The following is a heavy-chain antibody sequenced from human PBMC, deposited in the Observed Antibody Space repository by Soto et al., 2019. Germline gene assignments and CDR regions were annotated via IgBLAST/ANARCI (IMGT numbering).Heavy chain of an antibody. CDR2: IYYSGST. D-gene: IGHD4-17*01. CDR1: GGSISSSSYY. Sequence: SETLSLTCTVSGGSISSSSYYWGWIRQPPGKGLEWIGSIYYSGSTHYNPSLKSRVTISVDTSKNQFSLKLSSVTAADTAVYYCARHPLYYGSNVSGWGQGTLVTVSS. J-gene: IGHJ4*02. CDR3: ARHPLYYGSNVSG. V-gene: IGHV4-39*01.